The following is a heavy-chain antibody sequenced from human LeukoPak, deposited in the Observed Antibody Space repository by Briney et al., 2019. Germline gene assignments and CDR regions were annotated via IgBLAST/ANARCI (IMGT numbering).Heavy chain of an antibody. D-gene: IGHD3-22*01. CDR3: ARPHYYDSSGYYPYYYYYGMDV. V-gene: IGHV3-74*01. J-gene: IGHJ6*02. Sequence: PGRSLRLSCAASGFTFSSYWMHWVRQAPGKGLVWVSRINSDGSSTIYADSVKGRFTISRDNAKNTLYLQMNSLRAEDTAVYYCARPHYYDSSGYYPYYYYYGMDVWGQGTTVTVSS. CDR1: GFTFSSYW. CDR2: INSDGSST.